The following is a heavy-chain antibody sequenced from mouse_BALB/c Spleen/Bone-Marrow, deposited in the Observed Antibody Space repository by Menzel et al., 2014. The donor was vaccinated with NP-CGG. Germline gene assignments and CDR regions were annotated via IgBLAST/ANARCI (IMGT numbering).Heavy chain of an antibody. CDR1: GFDFSRYW. Sequence: EVQLVESGGGLVQPGGSLKLSCAASGFDFSRYWMSWVRQAPGKGLEWIAAIYPDSSTINYTPSLKDKFIISRDNAKNTIYLQMSKVRSEDTALYYCARRGYVGWCFDVWGAGTTVTVSS. V-gene: IGHV4-1*02. CDR2: IYPDSSTI. D-gene: IGHD3-1*01. J-gene: IGHJ1*01. CDR3: ARRGYVGWCFDV.